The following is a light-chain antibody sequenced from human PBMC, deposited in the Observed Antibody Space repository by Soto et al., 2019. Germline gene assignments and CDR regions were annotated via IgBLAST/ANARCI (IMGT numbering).Light chain of an antibody. CDR3: CSYAGSFTWV. Sequence: SALTQPRSVSGSPGQSVTISCTGTTGDVGAYNFVSWYQLHPGKAPKLMIFDASKRPSGVPDRFSASKSGNTASLTISGLQAEDEADYYCCSYAGSFTWVFGGGTKLTVL. J-gene: IGLJ3*02. CDR2: DAS. V-gene: IGLV2-11*01. CDR1: TGDVGAYNF.